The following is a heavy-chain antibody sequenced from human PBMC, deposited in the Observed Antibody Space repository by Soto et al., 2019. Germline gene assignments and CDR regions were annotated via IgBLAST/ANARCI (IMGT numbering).Heavy chain of an antibody. V-gene: IGHV5-51*01. Sequence: GQYLKISCKHSGFNFPTFWIAWVRQMPGKGLEWMGTIYPDDSDTRYSPSFQGQVTISADKSISTAYLQWSSLKASDTAMYYCARTSAAGKYYYGMDVSGQGTTVTGSS. CDR3: ARTSAAGKYYYGMDV. J-gene: IGHJ6*02. CDR2: IYPDDSDT. CDR1: GFNFPTFW. D-gene: IGHD6-13*01.